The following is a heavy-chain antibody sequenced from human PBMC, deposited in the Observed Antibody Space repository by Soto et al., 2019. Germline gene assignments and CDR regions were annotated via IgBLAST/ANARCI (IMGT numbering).Heavy chain of an antibody. V-gene: IGHV3-9*01. CDR3: AKGASTTVFAFSDY. J-gene: IGHJ4*02. CDR2: ISWNSGNL. CDR1: GFTFDDYA. Sequence: EVQLVESGGGLVQPGRSLRLSCAASGFTFDDYAMHWVRQGPGKGLEWVSSISWNSGNLGYADSVKGRFTISRDNAKNSLYLQMNSLRGEDTALYYCAKGASTTVFAFSDYWCQGTLVTVSS. D-gene: IGHD4-17*01.